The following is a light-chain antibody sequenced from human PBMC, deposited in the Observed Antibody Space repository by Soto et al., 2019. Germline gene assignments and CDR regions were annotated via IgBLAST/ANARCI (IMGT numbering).Light chain of an antibody. J-gene: IGKJ1*01. CDR1: QGISSY. Sequence: AIRMTQSPSSFSASTGDRVTITCRASQGISSYLAWYQQKPGKAPKLLSYAASPLQSGVPSRLSGSGFGTDFTLTISCMQSEDFATYYCQQYYSYSQTFGQGTKVEIK. V-gene: IGKV1-8*01. CDR3: QQYYSYSQT. CDR2: AAS.